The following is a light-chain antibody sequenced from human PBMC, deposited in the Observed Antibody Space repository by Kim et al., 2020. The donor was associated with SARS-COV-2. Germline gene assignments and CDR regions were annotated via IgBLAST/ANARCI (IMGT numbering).Light chain of an antibody. Sequence: PASISCRSSQSLINRNGYNYLDWYMQKPGQSPPLLIYVSSNRDSGAPDRFSGSGSGTEFTLKISRVEAEDVGVYYCMQTLQAPRTFGRGTRLEIK. CDR3: MQTLQAPRT. J-gene: IGKJ5*01. CDR1: QSLINRNGYNY. CDR2: VSS. V-gene: IGKV2-28*01.